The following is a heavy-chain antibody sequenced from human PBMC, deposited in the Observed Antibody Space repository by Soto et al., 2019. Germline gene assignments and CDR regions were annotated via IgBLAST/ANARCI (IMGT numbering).Heavy chain of an antibody. Sequence: ASVKVSCKVSGGTFSTYPINWVRQAPGQGLEWVGGIVPIYRTADYAQKFQGRVTITADESARTSYMELRSLKSQDTAVYYCVRDSGAKLSSSWGQGTLVTVSS. CDR1: GGTFSTYP. J-gene: IGHJ4*02. CDR2: IVPIYRTA. CDR3: VRDSGAKLSSS. D-gene: IGHD6-13*01. V-gene: IGHV1-69*13.